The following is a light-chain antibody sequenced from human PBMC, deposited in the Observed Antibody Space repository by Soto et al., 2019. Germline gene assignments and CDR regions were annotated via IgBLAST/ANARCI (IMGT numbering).Light chain of an antibody. CDR2: GNI. V-gene: IGLV1-44*01. Sequence: QSVLTQPPSASGTPGQRVTISCSGSSSNIGSNPVNWYQQLPGTAPKLLIYGNIVRPSGVPDRFSGSKSGTSASLAISGLQSEDEAEYYCAAWDDGLNGPLYVFGPGTKVTVL. J-gene: IGLJ1*01. CDR3: AAWDDGLNGPLYV. CDR1: SSNIGSNP.